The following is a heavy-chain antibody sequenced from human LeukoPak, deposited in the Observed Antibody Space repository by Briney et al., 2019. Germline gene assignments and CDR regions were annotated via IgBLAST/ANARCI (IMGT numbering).Heavy chain of an antibody. D-gene: IGHD3-10*01. V-gene: IGHV3-48*03. Sequence: SGGSLRPSCAASGFTVSSNYMIWVRQAPGKGLEWVSYISSSGSTIYYADSVKGRFTISRDNAKNSLYLQMNSLRAEDTAVYYCARESITMVRGVTPYYYYYGTDVWGKGTTVTVSS. J-gene: IGHJ6*04. CDR1: GFTVSSNY. CDR2: ISSSGSTI. CDR3: ARESITMVRGVTPYYYYYGTDV.